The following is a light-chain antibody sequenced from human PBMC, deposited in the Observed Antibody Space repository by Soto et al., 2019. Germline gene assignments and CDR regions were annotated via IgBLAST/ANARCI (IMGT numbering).Light chain of an antibody. V-gene: IGKV1-39*01. CDR1: QTISTY. J-gene: IGKJ5*01. CDR3: QQTYSIPIT. Sequence: QMTQSPSSLSASVGDRVTITCRASQTISTYLYWYQQRPGKAPNLLIYASSSLQSGVTPRFSGGGSGTDFTLTISSLQPEHFATYYCQQTYSIPITFGQGTRLEIK. CDR2: ASS.